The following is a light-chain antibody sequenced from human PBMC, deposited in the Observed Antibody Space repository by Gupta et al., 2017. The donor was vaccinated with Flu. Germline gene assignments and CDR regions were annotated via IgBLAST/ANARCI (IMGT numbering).Light chain of an antibody. CDR1: ALPKQF. J-gene: IGLJ2*01. V-gene: IGLV3-25*03. Sequence: SYELTQPPSVSVSPGQTARITCSGDALPKQFAYWYQQKPGQPPVLVIFKDSERPSGIPERFSGSTSGTKVTLTISGVQAEDEADYYCQAADSTETYVVFGGGTKLTVL. CDR3: QAADSTETYVV. CDR2: KDS.